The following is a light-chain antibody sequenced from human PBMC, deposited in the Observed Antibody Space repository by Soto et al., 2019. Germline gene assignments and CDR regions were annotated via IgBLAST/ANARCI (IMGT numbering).Light chain of an antibody. V-gene: IGLV2-8*01. CDR1: SSDVGGCKF. J-gene: IGLJ1*01. CDR3: SSCAFSNNPYV. Sequence: QSVLTQPPSASGAPGQSVTISCTGTSSDVGGCKFVSWYQQYPGKAPKLIIYEVSKPPSGVPDRFSGSKSGNTASLTDSGLHAEDEADYCYSSCAFSNNPYVVGTGTEVTVL. CDR2: EVS.